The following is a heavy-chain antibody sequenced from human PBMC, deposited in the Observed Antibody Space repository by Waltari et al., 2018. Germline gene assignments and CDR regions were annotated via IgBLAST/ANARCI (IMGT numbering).Heavy chain of an antibody. J-gene: IGHJ4*02. CDR2: ISGSGGST. CDR1: GFTFSSYA. D-gene: IGHD4-17*01. Sequence: EVQLLESGGGLVQPGGSLRLSCAASGFTFSSYAMSWVRQAPGTGLEWVSAISGSGGSTYYADSVKGRFTISRDNSKNTLYLQMNSLRAEDTAVYYCAKTHRKNTVTTLYYFDYWGQGTLVTVSS. V-gene: IGHV3-23*01. CDR3: AKTHRKNTVTTLYYFDY.